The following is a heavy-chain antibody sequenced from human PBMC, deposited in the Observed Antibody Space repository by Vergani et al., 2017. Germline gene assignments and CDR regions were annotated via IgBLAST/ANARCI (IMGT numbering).Heavy chain of an antibody. Sequence: QVQLVQSGAEVKKPGASVKVSCKASGYTFTSYGISWVRQAPGPGLEWMGWISAYNGNKNYAQKLQGRVTMTTDTSTSTAYMALRSLRSDDTAVYYCARDPTPRISGSYYDYWGQGTLVTVSS. CDR3: ARDPTPRISGSYYDY. CDR1: GYTFTSYG. J-gene: IGHJ4*02. D-gene: IGHD1-26*01. V-gene: IGHV1-18*01. CDR2: ISAYNGNK.